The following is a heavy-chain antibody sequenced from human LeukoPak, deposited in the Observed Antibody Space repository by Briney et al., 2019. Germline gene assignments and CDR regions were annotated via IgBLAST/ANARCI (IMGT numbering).Heavy chain of an antibody. CDR1: GGSISSYY. J-gene: IGHJ4*02. CDR3: ARSARDYDSSGYYYVYFDY. Sequence: PSETLSLTCTVSGGSISSYYWSWIRQPAGKGLEWIGRIYTSGSTNYNPSLKSRVTMSVDTSKDQFSLKLSSVTAADTAVYYCARSARDYDSSGYYYVYFDYWGQGTLVTVSS. D-gene: IGHD3-22*01. CDR2: IYTSGST. V-gene: IGHV4-4*07.